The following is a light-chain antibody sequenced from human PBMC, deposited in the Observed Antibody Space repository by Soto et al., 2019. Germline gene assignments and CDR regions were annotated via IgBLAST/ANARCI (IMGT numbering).Light chain of an antibody. J-gene: IGLJ1*01. Sequence: SVLAQPASVSGSRGQSITISCTGTSSDVGRYNYVSWFQQHPGKVPKLIIYDVSNWPSGVSDRFSGSKSGNTASLTISGLHPEDEADYYCSSFTSSSTFVFGTGTKDTVL. V-gene: IGLV2-14*03. CDR2: DVS. CDR3: SSFTSSSTFV. CDR1: SSDVGRYNY.